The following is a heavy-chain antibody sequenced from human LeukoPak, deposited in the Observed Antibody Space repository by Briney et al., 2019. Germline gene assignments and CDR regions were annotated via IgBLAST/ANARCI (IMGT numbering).Heavy chain of an antibody. V-gene: IGHV4-34*01. Sequence: PSETLSLTCAVYGGSFSGYYWSWIRQPPGKGLEWIGEINHSGGTNYNPSLKSRVTISVDTSKNQFSLKLSSVTAADTAVYYCARSAYSSGWYGGFDYWGQGTLVTVSS. CDR1: GGSFSGYY. CDR2: INHSGGT. CDR3: ARSAYSSGWYGGFDY. J-gene: IGHJ4*02. D-gene: IGHD6-19*01.